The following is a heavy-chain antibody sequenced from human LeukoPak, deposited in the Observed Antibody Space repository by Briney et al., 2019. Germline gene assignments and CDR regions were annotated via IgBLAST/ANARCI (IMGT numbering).Heavy chain of an antibody. V-gene: IGHV2-70*11. CDR2: IDWDNDK. D-gene: IGHD5/OR15-5a*01. CDR1: GFALRTRGKC. CDR3: VRTRPVSGWSDH. Sequence: SGPALVKPTQTLTLTCTFSGFALRTRGKCVSWIRQPPGKALEWLSRIDWDNDKYYTTSLKTRLTISKDTSKNQVVPTMTNMDPVDTATYYCVRTRPVSGWSDHWGQGTLVTVSS. J-gene: IGHJ5*02.